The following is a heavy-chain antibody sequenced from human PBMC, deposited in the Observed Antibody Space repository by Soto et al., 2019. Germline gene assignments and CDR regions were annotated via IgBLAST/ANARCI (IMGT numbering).Heavy chain of an antibody. V-gene: IGHV3-23*01. CDR3: AKDFDTTVFNFDY. D-gene: IGHD2-2*01. J-gene: IGHJ4*02. Sequence: DVQLLESGGALVQPGGSLRLSCAASGFAFNIYAMSWVRQAPGKGLEWVATIMSNGEGTYYPDSMKGRFTISRDNSKNMVYLQMNSLRAEDTALYYCAKDFDTTVFNFDYWGQGTLVTVSS. CDR2: IMSNGEGT. CDR1: GFAFNIYA.